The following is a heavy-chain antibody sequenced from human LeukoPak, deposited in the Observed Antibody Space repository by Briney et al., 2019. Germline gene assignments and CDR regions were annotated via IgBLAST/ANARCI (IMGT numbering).Heavy chain of an antibody. CDR3: ARGYEY. D-gene: IGHD3-22*01. CDR2: INYSGTT. Sequence: PSQTLSLTCTVAGGSVIGSTSYWGWIRQPPGKGLDWFGIINYSGTTYYNPTLRSRVTISVDTSKNQFSLKLSSVTASDTAVYYCARGYEYWGEGTLVTVSS. V-gene: IGHV4-39*01. J-gene: IGHJ4*02. CDR1: GGSVIGSTSY.